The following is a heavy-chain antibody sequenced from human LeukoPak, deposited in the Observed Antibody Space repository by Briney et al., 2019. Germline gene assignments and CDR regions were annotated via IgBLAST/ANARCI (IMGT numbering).Heavy chain of an antibody. D-gene: IGHD3-22*01. J-gene: IGHJ6*03. V-gene: IGHV4-59*08. CDR2: MSYSGST. CDR3: ARQAYYYDSSGYYPLYYMDV. Sequence: SETLSLTCTVSGGSISSYYWSWIRQPPGKGLEWIGYMSYSGSTNYNPSLESRVTISVDTSKNQFSLKLSSVIAADTAVYYCARQAYYYDSSGYYPLYYMDVWGKGTTVTVS. CDR1: GGSISSYY.